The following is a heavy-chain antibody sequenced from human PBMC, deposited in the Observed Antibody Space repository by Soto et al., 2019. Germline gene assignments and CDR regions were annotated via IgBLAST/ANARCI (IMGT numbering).Heavy chain of an antibody. D-gene: IGHD3-3*01. CDR1: GYTFTDYY. Sequence: QVQLVQSGAEVKKPGASVKVSCKASGYTFTDYYMHWVRQAPGQGLEWMGWINPNSGDTKYAQKFQAWVTMTADTSISTAYLELSRLRSDHTAVYYCAREIRSGYYKYWYFDLWGRGTLVTVSS. J-gene: IGHJ2*01. CDR2: INPNSGDT. V-gene: IGHV1-2*04. CDR3: AREIRSGYYKYWYFDL.